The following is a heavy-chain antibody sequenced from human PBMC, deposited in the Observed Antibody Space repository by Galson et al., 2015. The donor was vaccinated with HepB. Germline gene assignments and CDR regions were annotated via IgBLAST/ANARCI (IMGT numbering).Heavy chain of an antibody. J-gene: IGHJ3*02. V-gene: IGHV3-33*01. CDR1: GFTFSSYG. Sequence: SLRLSCAASGFTFSSYGMHWVRQAPGKGLEWVAVIWYDGSNKYYADSVKGRFTISRDNSKNTLYLQMNSLRAEDTAVYYCARDRGYCGGDCYSHDAFDIWGQGTMVTVSS. D-gene: IGHD2-21*01. CDR2: IWYDGSNK. CDR3: ARDRGYCGGDCYSHDAFDI.